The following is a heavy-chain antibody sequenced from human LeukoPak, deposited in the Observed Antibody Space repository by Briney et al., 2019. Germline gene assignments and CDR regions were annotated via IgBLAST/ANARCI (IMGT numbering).Heavy chain of an antibody. CDR2: IHYSGST. Sequence: SETLSLTCTVSGGSISSYYWSWIRQPPAKGLEWIGYIHYSGSTNYNPSLKSRVTISVDTSKNQFSLKLRPVTAADTAVYYCARGVVIAPQTFDYWGQGTLVTVSS. CDR3: ARGVVIAPQTFDY. V-gene: IGHV4-59*01. D-gene: IGHD2-21*01. J-gene: IGHJ4*02. CDR1: GGSISSYY.